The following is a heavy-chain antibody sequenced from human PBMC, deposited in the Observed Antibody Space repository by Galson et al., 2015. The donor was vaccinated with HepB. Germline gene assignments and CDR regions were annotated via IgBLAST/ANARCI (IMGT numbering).Heavy chain of an antibody. D-gene: IGHD4-17*01. Sequence: LSLTCAVSGGSISSSNWWSWVRQPPGKGLEWIGEIYHSGSTNYNPSLKSRVTISVDKSKNQFSLKLSSVTAADTAVYYCASATTVTTKVGTYFDYRGQGTLVTVSS. V-gene: IGHV4-4*02. J-gene: IGHJ4*02. CDR1: GGSISSSNW. CDR2: IYHSGST. CDR3: ASATTVTTKVGTYFDY.